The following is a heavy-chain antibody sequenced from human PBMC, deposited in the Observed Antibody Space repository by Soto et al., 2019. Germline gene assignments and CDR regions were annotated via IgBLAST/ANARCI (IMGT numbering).Heavy chain of an antibody. CDR3: ARDLVFGRIWQPHPSDYYYMDV. D-gene: IGHD3-10*01. J-gene: IGHJ6*03. Sequence: SQTLSLTCAISGDSVSSNSAAWNWIRQSPSRGLEWLGRTYYRSKWYNDYAVSVKSRITINPDTSKNQFSLQLNSVTPEDTAVYCCARDLVFGRIWQPHPSDYYYMDVWGKGTTVTVSS. CDR2: TYYRSKWYN. CDR1: GDSVSSNSAA. V-gene: IGHV6-1*01.